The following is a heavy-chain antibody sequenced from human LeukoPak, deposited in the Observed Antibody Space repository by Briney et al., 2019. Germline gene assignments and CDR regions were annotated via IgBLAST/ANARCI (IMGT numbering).Heavy chain of an antibody. CDR2: ISAYNGNT. J-gene: IGHJ3*02. CDR1: GYTFTSYG. V-gene: IGHV1-18*01. CDR3: ARVQWELRASVAFDI. D-gene: IGHD1-26*01. Sequence: ASVKVSCKASGYTFTSYGISWVRQAPGQGLEWMGWISAYNGNTNYAQKLQGRVTMTTDTSTSTAYMELRSLRSDDTAVYYCARVQWELRASVAFDIWGQGTMLTVSS.